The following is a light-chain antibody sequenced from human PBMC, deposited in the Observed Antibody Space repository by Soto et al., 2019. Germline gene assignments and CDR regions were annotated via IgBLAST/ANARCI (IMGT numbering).Light chain of an antibody. Sequence: DIQLTQSPSFLSASVGDRVTITCRASQGISSYLAWSQHKPGKAPRLLIYAASTLQSGVPSRFSGSGSGTDFTLTISSLQPEDFATYYCQQANSFPLTFGGGTKVDIK. CDR1: QGISSY. CDR3: QQANSFPLT. V-gene: IGKV1-9*01. J-gene: IGKJ4*01. CDR2: AAS.